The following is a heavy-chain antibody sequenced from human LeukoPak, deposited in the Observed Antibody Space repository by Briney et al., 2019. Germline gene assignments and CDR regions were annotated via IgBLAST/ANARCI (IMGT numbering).Heavy chain of an antibody. V-gene: IGHV4-38-2*02. CDR2: IYYSGST. CDR3: ARGRWELGWFDP. J-gene: IGHJ5*02. D-gene: IGHD3-10*01. Sequence: PSETLSLTCTVSGYSISSGYYWGWIRQPPGKGLEWIGSIYYSGSTYYNPSLKSRVTISVDTSKNQFSLKLSSVTAADTAVYYCARGRWELGWFDPWGQGTLVTVSS. CDR1: GYSISSGYY.